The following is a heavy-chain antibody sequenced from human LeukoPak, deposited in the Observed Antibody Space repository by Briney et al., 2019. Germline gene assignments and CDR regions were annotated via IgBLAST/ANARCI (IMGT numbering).Heavy chain of an antibody. CDR3: ARDTLDAFDI. V-gene: IGHV3-33*01. CDR1: GFTFSSYG. CDR2: IWYDGSNK. Sequence: PGGSLRLSCAASGFTFSSYGMHWVRQAPGKGLEWVAVIWYDGSNKYYADSAKGRFTISRDNSKNTLYLQKNSLRAEDTAVYYCARDTLDAFDIWGQGTMVTVSS. J-gene: IGHJ3*02.